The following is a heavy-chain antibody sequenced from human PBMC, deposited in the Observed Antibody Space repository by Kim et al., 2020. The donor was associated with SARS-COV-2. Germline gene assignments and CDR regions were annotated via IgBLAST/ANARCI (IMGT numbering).Heavy chain of an antibody. D-gene: IGHD3-16*01. V-gene: IGHV3-66*01. CDR3: ARAGEYTFWKSYGTYSYYFPLDF. CDR2: IYTGGDT. CDR1: GFTVSANY. Sequence: GGSLRLSCAASGFTVSANYMSWVRQAPGKGLEWVSVIYTGGDTYYADSVKGRFTISRDNSKNSLYLQMNTLRAEDTAVYYCARAGEYTFWKSYGTYSYYFPLDFWGQGTTVTVSS. J-gene: IGHJ6*02.